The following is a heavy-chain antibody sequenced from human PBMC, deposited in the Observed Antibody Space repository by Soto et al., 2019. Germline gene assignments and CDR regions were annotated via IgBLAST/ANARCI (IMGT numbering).Heavy chain of an antibody. CDR1: GFTFSNAW. V-gene: IGHV3-15*01. J-gene: IGHJ4*02. CDR3: TTGDHFWSGYYFDY. Sequence: GGSLRLSXAASGFTFSNAWMSWVRQAPGKGLEWVGRIKSKTDGGTTDYAAPVKGRFTISRDDSKNTLYLQMNSLKTEDTAVYYCTTGDHFWSGYYFDYWGQGTLVTVSS. CDR2: IKSKTDGGTT. D-gene: IGHD3-3*02.